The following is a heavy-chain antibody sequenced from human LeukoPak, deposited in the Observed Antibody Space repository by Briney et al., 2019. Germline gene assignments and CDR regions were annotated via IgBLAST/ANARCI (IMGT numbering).Heavy chain of an antibody. CDR1: GYTFTQYA. CDR3: ARGENYGSGSFDGLDV. V-gene: IGHV1-3*01. CDR2: INAGNGNT. Sequence: ASVKVSCKASGYTFTQYAIYWVRQAPGQRLEWMGRINAGNGNTKYSQRFQGRVTISRDTSASTAYMELGSLRSEDTAVYYCARGENYGSGSFDGLDVWGQGTSVTVSS. J-gene: IGHJ6*02. D-gene: IGHD3-10*01.